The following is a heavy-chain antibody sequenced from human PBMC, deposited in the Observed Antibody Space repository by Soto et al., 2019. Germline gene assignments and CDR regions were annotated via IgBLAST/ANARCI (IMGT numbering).Heavy chain of an antibody. Sequence: PGGSLRLSCAASGFTFSSYAMHWVRQAPGKGLEWVAVISYDGSNKYYADSVKGRFTISRDNSKNTLHLQMNSLRAEDTAVYYCAKDMGSSWYYYYGMDVWGQGTTVTVSS. V-gene: IGHV3-30-3*01. D-gene: IGHD6-13*01. J-gene: IGHJ6*02. CDR3: AKDMGSSWYYYYGMDV. CDR2: ISYDGSNK. CDR1: GFTFSSYA.